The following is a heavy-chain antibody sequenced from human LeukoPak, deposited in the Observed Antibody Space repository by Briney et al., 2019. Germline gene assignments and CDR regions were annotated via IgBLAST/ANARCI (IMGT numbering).Heavy chain of an antibody. D-gene: IGHD3-10*01. V-gene: IGHV5-51*01. Sequence: GESLKISCKGSGYSFTSYWIGWVRQMPGKGLECMGIIYPGDSDTRYSPSFQGQVTISADKSISTAYLQWSSLKASDTAMYYCARLSLDMGSGSYHTFDYWGQGTLVTVSS. CDR2: IYPGDSDT. J-gene: IGHJ4*02. CDR3: ARLSLDMGSGSYHTFDY. CDR1: GYSFTSYW.